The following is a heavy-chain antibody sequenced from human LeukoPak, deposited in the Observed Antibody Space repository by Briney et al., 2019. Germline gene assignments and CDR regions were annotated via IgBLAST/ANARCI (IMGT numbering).Heavy chain of an antibody. V-gene: IGHV3-30*18. CDR2: ISYDGSNK. CDR1: GFTFSSYG. J-gene: IGHJ6*02. D-gene: IGHD2-2*01. Sequence: PGGSLRLSCAASGFTFSSYGMHWVRQAPGKGLEWVAVISYDGSNKYYADSVKGRFTISRDSSKNTLYLQMNSLRAEDTAVYYCAKAGYCSSTSWYWLRMDVWGQGTTVTVSS. CDR3: AKAGYCSSTSWYWLRMDV.